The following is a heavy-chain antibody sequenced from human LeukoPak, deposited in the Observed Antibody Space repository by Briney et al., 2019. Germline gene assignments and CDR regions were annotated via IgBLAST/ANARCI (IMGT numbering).Heavy chain of an antibody. CDR3: ARDVCPFGTY. V-gene: IGHV3-48*03. Sequence: GGSLRLSCAASGFTFSSYERNWVRQAPEKGLEWISYISSSGSTIYYADSVRGRFTIYRDNAMNSLYLQMNSLRAEDTAVYYCARDVCPFGTYWGQGTLVTVSS. D-gene: IGHD1-1*01. CDR2: ISSSGSTI. J-gene: IGHJ4*02. CDR1: GFTFSSYE.